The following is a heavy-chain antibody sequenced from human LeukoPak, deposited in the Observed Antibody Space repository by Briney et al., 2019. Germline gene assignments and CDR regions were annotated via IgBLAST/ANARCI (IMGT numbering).Heavy chain of an antibody. CDR3: ARGRGYYDR. CDR2: INHSGST. Sequence: SETLSLTCAVYGGSFSGYYWSWIRQPPGKGLERIGEINHSGSTNYNPSLKSRVTISVDTSKNQFSLKLSSVTAADTAVYYCARGRGYYDRWGQGTLVTVSS. V-gene: IGHV4-34*01. J-gene: IGHJ4*02. D-gene: IGHD2-15*01. CDR1: GGSFSGYY.